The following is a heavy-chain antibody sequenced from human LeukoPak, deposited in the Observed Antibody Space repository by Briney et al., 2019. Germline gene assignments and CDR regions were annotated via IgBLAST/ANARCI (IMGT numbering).Heavy chain of an antibody. CDR1: GGSISSHY. Sequence: SETLSLTCTVSGGSISSHYWSWIRQPPGKGLEWIGYIYYSGSTKYKRSPKSRVTISVDTSKNQCSLKPSSVTAADTAVYYCARGAGTRGGYYYYYMDVWGKGTTVTVSS. D-gene: IGHD3-10*01. J-gene: IGHJ6*03. V-gene: IGHV4-59*11. CDR3: ARGAGTRGGYYYYYMDV. CDR2: IYYSGST.